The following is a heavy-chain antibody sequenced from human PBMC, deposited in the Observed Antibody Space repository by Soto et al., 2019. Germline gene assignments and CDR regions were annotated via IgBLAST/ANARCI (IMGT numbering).Heavy chain of an antibody. V-gene: IGHV2-5*02. CDR3: AHKGGRGAAMDV. CDR2: IYWDDDE. CDR1: GFSLSTSAEG. Sequence: QITLKESGPTVVQPTQTLTLTCSFSGFSLSTSAEGVAWIRQPPGKALEWLALIYWDDDERYSPFLKSRLTIDKDTSKSQVGLTMTNMDPVDTATYFCAHKGGRGAAMDVWGQGATVTVSS. J-gene: IGHJ6*02. D-gene: IGHD2-15*01.